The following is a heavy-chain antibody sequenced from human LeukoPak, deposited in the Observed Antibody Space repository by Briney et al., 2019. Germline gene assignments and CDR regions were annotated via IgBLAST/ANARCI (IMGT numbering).Heavy chain of an antibody. CDR2: ISGRGGNT. V-gene: IGHV3-23*01. CDR1: GFTFTNSA. Sequence: PGGSLRLSCAASGFTFTNSAMDWVRQAPGKGLEWVSSISGRGGNTYYADSVKGRFTISRDNSQDTLYLQINSLRAEDTALYYCAKSIAYASGWYDYWGQGTLVTVSS. CDR3: AKSIAYASGWYDY. D-gene: IGHD6-19*01. J-gene: IGHJ4*02.